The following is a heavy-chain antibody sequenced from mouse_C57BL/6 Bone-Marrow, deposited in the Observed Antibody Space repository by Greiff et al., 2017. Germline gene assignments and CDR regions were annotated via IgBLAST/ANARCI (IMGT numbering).Heavy chain of an antibody. CDR2: IDPSDSYT. Sequence: VQLQQPGAELVKPGASVKLSCKASGYTFTSYWMQWVKQRPGQGLEWIGEIDPSDSYTNYNQKFKGKATLTVDTSSSTAYMQLSSLTSEDSAFYYCARYYDYALYAMDYWGQGTSVTVSS. D-gene: IGHD2-4*01. CDR3: ARYYDYALYAMDY. J-gene: IGHJ4*01. CDR1: GYTFTSYW. V-gene: IGHV1-50*01.